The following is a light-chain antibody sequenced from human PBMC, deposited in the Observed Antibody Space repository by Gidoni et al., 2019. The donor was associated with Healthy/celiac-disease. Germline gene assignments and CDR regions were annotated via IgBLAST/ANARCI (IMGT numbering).Light chain of an antibody. CDR3: QQRSNWPPSSA. CDR2: DAS. Sequence: EIVLTQSPATLSLSPGERATLSCRASQSVSSYLAWYQQKPGQAPRLLIYDASNRATCIPARFSGSGSGTDFTLTISSLEPEDFAVYYCQQRSNWPPSSAFGGGTKVEIK. CDR1: QSVSSY. V-gene: IGKV3-11*01. J-gene: IGKJ4*01.